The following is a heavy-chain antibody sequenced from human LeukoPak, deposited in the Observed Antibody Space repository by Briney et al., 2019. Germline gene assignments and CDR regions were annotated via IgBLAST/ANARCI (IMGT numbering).Heavy chain of an antibody. CDR3: ARGGPYYYDSSGYYHTPFDY. J-gene: IGHJ4*02. V-gene: IGHV1-2*02. CDR1: GYTFTGYY. D-gene: IGHD3-22*01. CDR2: INPNSGGT. Sequence: ASVKVSCKASGYTFTGYYMHWVRQAPGQGLEWMGWINPNSGGTNYAQKFQGRVTMTTDTSTSTAYMELRSLRSDDTAVYYCARGGPYYYDSSGYYHTPFDYWGQGTLVTVSS.